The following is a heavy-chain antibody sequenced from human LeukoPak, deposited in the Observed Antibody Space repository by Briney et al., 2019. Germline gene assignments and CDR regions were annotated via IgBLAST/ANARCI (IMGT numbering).Heavy chain of an antibody. J-gene: IGHJ5*02. CDR3: ARAAPWFYR. Sequence: SETLSLTCTVSGGSISGYYWSWIRQPPGKGLEWIGYIYYSGSTNYNPSLKSRVTISVDTSKNQFSLKLSSVTAADTAVYYCARAAPWFYRWGQGTLVTVSS. CDR2: IYYSGST. CDR1: GGSISGYY. V-gene: IGHV4-59*01.